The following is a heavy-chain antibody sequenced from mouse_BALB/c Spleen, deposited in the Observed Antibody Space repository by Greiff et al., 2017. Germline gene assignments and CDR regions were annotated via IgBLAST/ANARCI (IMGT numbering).Heavy chain of an antibody. D-gene: IGHD2-4*01. CDR3: AWATMITTGAPDY. CDR1: GYTFTDYA. CDR2: ISTYYGDA. J-gene: IGHJ2*01. Sequence: QVQLQQSGAELVRPGVSVKISCKGSGYTFTDYAMHWVKQSHAKSLEWIGVISTYYGDASYNQKFKGKATMTVDKSSSTAYMELARLTSEDSAIYYCAWATMITTGAPDYWGQGTTLTVSS. V-gene: IGHV1S137*01.